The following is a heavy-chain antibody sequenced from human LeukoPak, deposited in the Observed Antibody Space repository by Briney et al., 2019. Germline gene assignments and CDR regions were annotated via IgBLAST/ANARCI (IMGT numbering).Heavy chain of an antibody. CDR2: IYTSGST. V-gene: IGHV4-4*07. D-gene: IGHD3-3*01. Sequence: PSETLSLTCTVSGGSISSYYCSWIRQPAGKGLEWIGRIYTSGSTNYNPSLKSRVTMSVDTSKNQFSLKLSSVTAADTAVYYCARNFRFWSGYMFDIWGQGTMVTVSS. CDR1: GGSISSYY. J-gene: IGHJ3*02. CDR3: ARNFRFWSGYMFDI.